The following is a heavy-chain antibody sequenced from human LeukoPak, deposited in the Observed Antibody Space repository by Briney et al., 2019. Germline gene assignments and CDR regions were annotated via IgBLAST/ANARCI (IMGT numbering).Heavy chain of an antibody. CDR3: ARGPKYIATTAGPNSFDY. CDR2: ISSGSTYK. Sequence: GGSLRLSCAASGFIFSDYYMSWVRQAPGKGLEWVSSISSGSTYKYYADSVKGRFTISRDNAKNSLYLQMNSLRAEDTAVYYCARGPKYIATTAGPNSFDYWGQGTLVTVSS. CDR1: GFIFSDYY. J-gene: IGHJ4*02. V-gene: IGHV3-11*06. D-gene: IGHD6-13*01.